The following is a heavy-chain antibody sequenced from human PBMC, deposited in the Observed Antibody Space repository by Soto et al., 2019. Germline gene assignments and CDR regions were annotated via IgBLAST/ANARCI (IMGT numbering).Heavy chain of an antibody. CDR2: INSDGSST. D-gene: IGHD4-17*01. CDR1: GFTFNSYW. V-gene: IGHV3-74*01. J-gene: IGHJ4*02. CDR3: ARDLGTVTSIVGY. Sequence: EVQLVESGGGLVQPGGSLRLSCAASGFTFNSYWMHWVRQAPGKGLVWVSRINSDGSSTRYADSVKGRFTISRDNAKNTLYLQKNILAVDDTAVYYCARDLGTVTSIVGYWGQGTLVTVSS.